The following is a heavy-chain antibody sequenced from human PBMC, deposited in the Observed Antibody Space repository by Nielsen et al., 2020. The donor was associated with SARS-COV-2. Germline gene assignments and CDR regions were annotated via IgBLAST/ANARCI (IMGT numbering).Heavy chain of an antibody. J-gene: IGHJ3*02. CDR3: ARAEAAAGFDAFDI. Sequence: ETLSLTCAVYGGSFSGYYWSWIRQPPGKGLEWIGEINHSGSTNYNPSLKSRVTISVDTSKNQFSLKLSSVTAADTAVYYCARAEAAAGFDAFDIWGQGTMVTVSS. CDR2: INHSGST. D-gene: IGHD6-13*01. CDR1: GGSFSGYY. V-gene: IGHV4-34*01.